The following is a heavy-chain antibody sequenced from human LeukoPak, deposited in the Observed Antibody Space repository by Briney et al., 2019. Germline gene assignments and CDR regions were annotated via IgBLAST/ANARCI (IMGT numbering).Heavy chain of an antibody. Sequence: GGSLRLSCAASGFTFNAFGMNWVRQAPGKGLEWVSYIGTTSGAIYYADSVKGRFTISRDSAKNSLYLQMNSLRAEDTAVYYCARFRTWGDKAFDYWGQEPLVPVSS. CDR2: IGTTSGAI. J-gene: IGHJ4*02. CDR3: ARFRTWGDKAFDY. CDR1: GFTFNAFG. V-gene: IGHV3-48*01. D-gene: IGHD3-16*01.